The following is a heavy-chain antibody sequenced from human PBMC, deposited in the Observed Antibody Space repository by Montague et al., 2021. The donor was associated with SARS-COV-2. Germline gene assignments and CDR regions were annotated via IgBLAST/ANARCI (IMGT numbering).Heavy chain of an antibody. CDR3: ARARITMIVVVNAFDI. CDR2: IYYSGNT. Sequence: SETLSLTCTVSGGSISSYYWSWIRQPPGKGLEWIGYIYYSGNTNXNPSLKSRVTISVDTSKNQFSLKLSSVTAADTAVYYCARARITMIVVVNAFDIWGQGSMVTVSS. D-gene: IGHD3-22*01. V-gene: IGHV4-59*12. J-gene: IGHJ3*02. CDR1: GGSISSYY.